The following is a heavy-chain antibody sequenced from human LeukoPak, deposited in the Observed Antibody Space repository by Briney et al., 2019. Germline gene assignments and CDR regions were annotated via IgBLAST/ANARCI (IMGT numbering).Heavy chain of an antibody. J-gene: IGHJ4*02. V-gene: IGHV3-30-3*01. CDR1: GFTFSSYA. D-gene: IGHD6-19*01. Sequence: PGRSLRLSCAASGFTFSSYAMHWVRQAPGKGLEWVAVISYDGSNKYYADSVKGRFTISRDNSKNTLYLQMNSLRAEDTAVYYCARDEAHSSGCLDYWGQGTLVTVSS. CDR2: ISYDGSNK. CDR3: ARDEAHSSGCLDY.